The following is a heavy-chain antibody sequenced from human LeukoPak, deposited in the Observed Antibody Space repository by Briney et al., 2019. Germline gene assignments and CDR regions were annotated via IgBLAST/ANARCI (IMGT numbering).Heavy chain of an antibody. CDR1: GYTFTGYY. V-gene: IGHV1-2*06. CDR3: ARWAAWYYDSSGYYSDY. D-gene: IGHD3-22*01. CDR2: INPNSGGT. Sequence: ASVEVSCKASGYTFTGYYMHWVRQAPGQGLEWMGRINPNSGGTNYAQKFQGRVTMTRDTSISTAYMELSRLRSDDTAVYYCARWAAWYYDSSGYYSDYWGQGTLVTVSS. J-gene: IGHJ4*02.